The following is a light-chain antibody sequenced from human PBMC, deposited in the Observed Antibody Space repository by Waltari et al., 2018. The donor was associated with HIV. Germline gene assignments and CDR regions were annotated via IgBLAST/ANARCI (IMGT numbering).Light chain of an antibody. V-gene: IGKV3-20*01. CDR2: DAS. Sequence: EIVLTQSPGPQSFSPGSSASLSCRASQTVTSNSIAWYQVRPGQAPRVVIYDASYRAADIPDRFTGSGSGTNFTLTITRLEPEDFALYFCQQYAFSPFTFGQGTSLEV. J-gene: IGKJ2*01. CDR3: QQYAFSPFT. CDR1: QTVTSNS.